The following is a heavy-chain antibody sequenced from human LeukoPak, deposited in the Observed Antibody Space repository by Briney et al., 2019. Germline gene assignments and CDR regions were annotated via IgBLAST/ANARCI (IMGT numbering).Heavy chain of an antibody. V-gene: IGHV4-61*01. D-gene: IGHD4-23*01. CDR2: IHYSGST. J-gene: IGHJ4*02. Sequence: SETLSLTCTVSGGSVSSGSYYWSWIRQPPGKGLECIGYIHYSGSTNYNPSLKSRVTVSVDTSKNQFSLKLSSVTAADTAVYYCARVEYGGLDYWGQGTLVSVSS. CDR1: GGSVSSGSYY. CDR3: ARVEYGGLDY.